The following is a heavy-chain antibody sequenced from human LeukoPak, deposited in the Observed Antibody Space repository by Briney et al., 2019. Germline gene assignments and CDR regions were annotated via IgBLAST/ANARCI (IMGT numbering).Heavy chain of an antibody. CDR2: MNPNSGNT. D-gene: IGHD3-16*01. Sequence: ASVKVSCKASGYTFTSYDINWVGQAAGQGREWMGWMNPNSGNTGYAQTFQGRVTMTRNTSISTAYMELSSLRSEDTAVYYCARVSGVVRVYYYYYGMDVWGQGTTVTVSS. J-gene: IGHJ6*02. V-gene: IGHV1-8*01. CDR3: ARVSGVVRVYYYYYGMDV. CDR1: GYTFTSYD.